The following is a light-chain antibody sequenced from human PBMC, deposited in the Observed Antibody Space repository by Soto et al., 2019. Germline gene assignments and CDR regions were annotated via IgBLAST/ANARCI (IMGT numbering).Light chain of an antibody. V-gene: IGKV1-39*01. CDR2: AAS. J-gene: IGKJ2*01. Sequence: DIQMTQSPSSLSASVGDRATITCRASQSISSYLNWYQQKPGKAPKLLIYAASSLQSGVPSRFSGSGSGTDFPLTISSLQPEDFATYYCQQSYRTPRTFGQGTKLEI. CDR1: QSISSY. CDR3: QQSYRTPRT.